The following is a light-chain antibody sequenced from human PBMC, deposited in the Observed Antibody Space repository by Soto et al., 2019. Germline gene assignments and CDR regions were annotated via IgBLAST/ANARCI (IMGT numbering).Light chain of an antibody. J-gene: IGKJ1*01. V-gene: IGKV4-1*01. CDR3: QQYYSTPPT. CDR2: WAS. Sequence: DILLTHSPASLAVSLGERATIKRTXSKXXXYSSNNKNYLAWYQQKPGQPTKLLIYWASTRESGVPDRFSGSGSGTDFTLTISSLQAEEVAVYYCQQYYSTPPTFGQGTKVDIK. CDR1: KXXXYSSNNKNY.